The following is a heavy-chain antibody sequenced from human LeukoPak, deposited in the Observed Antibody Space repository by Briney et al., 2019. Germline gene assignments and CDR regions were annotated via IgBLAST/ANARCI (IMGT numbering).Heavy chain of an antibody. J-gene: IGHJ4*02. D-gene: IGHD3-22*01. V-gene: IGHV3-30*18. CDR3: AKIPWYYDSSGYSLDY. CDR2: ISYGGSNK. Sequence: GGSLRLSRAASGFTFSSYGMHWVRQAPGKGLEWVAVISYGGSNKYYADSVKGRFTISRDNSKNTLYLQMNSLRAEDTAVYYCAKIPWYYDSSGYSLDYWGQGTLVTVSS. CDR1: GFTFSSYG.